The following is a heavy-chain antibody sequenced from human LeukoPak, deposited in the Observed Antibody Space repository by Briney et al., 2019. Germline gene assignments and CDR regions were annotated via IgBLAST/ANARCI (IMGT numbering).Heavy chain of an antibody. D-gene: IGHD3-22*01. J-gene: IGHJ3*02. CDR2: ISSSSSYI. V-gene: IGHV3-21*01. CDR1: GFTFSSYS. CDR3: ARDIYYYDSSGSSDAFDI. Sequence: GGSLRLSCAASGFTFSSYSMNWVRQAPGKGLEWVSSISSSSSYIYYADSVKGRFTISRDDAKNSLYLQMNSLRAEDTAVYYCARDIYYYDSSGSSDAFDIWGQGTMVTVSS.